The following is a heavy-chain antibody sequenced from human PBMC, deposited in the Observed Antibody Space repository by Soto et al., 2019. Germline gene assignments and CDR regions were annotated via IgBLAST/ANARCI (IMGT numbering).Heavy chain of an antibody. V-gene: IGHV4-31*03. Sequence: PSETLSLTCTVSGGSISSGGYYWSWIRQHPGKGLEWIGYIYYSGSTYYNPSLKSRVTISVDTSKNQFSLKLSSVTAADTAVYYCARGDLVRGVDYWGQGTLVTV. J-gene: IGHJ4*02. CDR2: IYYSGST. CDR3: ARGDLVRGVDY. D-gene: IGHD3-10*01. CDR1: GGSISSGGYY.